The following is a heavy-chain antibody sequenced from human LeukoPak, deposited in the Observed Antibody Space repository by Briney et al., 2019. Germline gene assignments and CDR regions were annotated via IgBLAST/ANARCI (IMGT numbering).Heavy chain of an antibody. D-gene: IGHD3-10*01. Sequence: GGSLRLSCAASTFTFGDYYMSWIRQAPGKGLEWVSYISSSGDIRYYADSVKGRFTISRDNAKNSLYLQMNTLRAEDTAVYYCVRDGAVVTSGNYPWRYFQHWGQGTLVTVSS. J-gene: IGHJ1*01. CDR3: VRDGAVVTSGNYPWRYFQH. V-gene: IGHV3-11*04. CDR1: TFTFGDYY. CDR2: ISSSGDIR.